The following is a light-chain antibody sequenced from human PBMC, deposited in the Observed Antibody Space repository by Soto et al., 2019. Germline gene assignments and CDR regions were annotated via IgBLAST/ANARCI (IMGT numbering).Light chain of an antibody. V-gene: IGLV2-14*01. CDR2: EVS. Sequence: QSALTPPASVSGSPGQSITISCTGTSSDVCGYNYVSWYQQHPGKAPKLMIYEVSTRPSGVSTRFSGSKSGNTASLTISGLQAEDEADYYCSSYTSSSTWVFGGVTKLTVL. CDR1: SSDVCGYNY. J-gene: IGLJ3*02. CDR3: SSYTSSSTWV.